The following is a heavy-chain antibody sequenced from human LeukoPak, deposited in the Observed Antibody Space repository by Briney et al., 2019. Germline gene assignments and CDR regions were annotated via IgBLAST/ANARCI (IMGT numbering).Heavy chain of an antibody. V-gene: IGHV3-21*01. CDR2: ISSDSNYI. D-gene: IGHD1-26*01. Sequence: KPGGSLRLSCAASGFTFSSYTMNWVRQAPGEGLEWVSSISSDSNYIHYADSMKGRFSISRDNAKNSLYLQMNSLRADDTAVYYCARDPWSYWSYWGQGTLVTVSS. J-gene: IGHJ4*02. CDR1: GFTFSSYT. CDR3: ARDPWSYWSY.